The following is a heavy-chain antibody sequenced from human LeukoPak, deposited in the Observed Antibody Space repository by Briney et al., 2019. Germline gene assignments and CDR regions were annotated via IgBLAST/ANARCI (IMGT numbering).Heavy chain of an antibody. Sequence: GGSLRLSCAASGFTVSSNYMTWVRQAPGQGLEWVGRIKSNTDGGTKDYAAPVKGRFTISSDDSKNTLYLQMNSLKIEDTAVYYCTTDGGEDYGDYWGQGTLVTVSS. V-gene: IGHV3-15*01. CDR3: TTDGGEDYGDY. CDR1: GFTVSSNY. CDR2: IKSNTDGGTK. J-gene: IGHJ4*02. D-gene: IGHD3-16*01.